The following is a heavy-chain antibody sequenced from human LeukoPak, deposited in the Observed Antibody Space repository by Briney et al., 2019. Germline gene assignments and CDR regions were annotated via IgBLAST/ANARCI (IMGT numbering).Heavy chain of an antibody. Sequence: GGSLRLSCAASGFTFSSYWMNWVRQAPGKGLEWVANIQQDGSEKYYVDSVKGRFTISRDNAKNTLYLQMNSLRAEDTAVYYCAREGYEDAFDIWGQGTMVTVSS. CDR3: AREGYEDAFDI. CDR1: GFTFSSYW. J-gene: IGHJ3*02. V-gene: IGHV3-7*01. D-gene: IGHD3-3*01. CDR2: IQQDGSEK.